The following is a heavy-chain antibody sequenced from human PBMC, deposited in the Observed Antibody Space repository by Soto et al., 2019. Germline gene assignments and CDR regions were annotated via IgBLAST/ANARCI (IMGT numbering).Heavy chain of an antibody. CDR3: ARDLEGTFDY. CDR2: IWYDGSNK. Sequence: QVQLVESGGGVVQPGRSLRLSCAASGFTFSRYGMHWVRQAPGKGLEWVAVIWYDGSNKYYADSVKGRFTISRDNSKNTLYLQMNSLRAEDTAVYYCARDLEGTFDYWCQGTLVTVSS. J-gene: IGHJ4*02. V-gene: IGHV3-33*01. CDR1: GFTFSRYG. D-gene: IGHD1-1*01.